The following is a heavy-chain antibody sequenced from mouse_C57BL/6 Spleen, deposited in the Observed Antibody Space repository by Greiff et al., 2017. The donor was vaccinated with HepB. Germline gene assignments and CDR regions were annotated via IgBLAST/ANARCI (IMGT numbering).Heavy chain of an antibody. CDR1: GYTFTSYW. Sequence: VKLMESGAELAKPGASVKLSCKASGYTFTSYWMHWVNQRPGQGLEWIGYINPSSGYTKYNQKFKDKATLTADKSSSTAYMQLSSLTYEDSAVYDCARGESTMVTTGWYFDVWGTGTTVTVSS. D-gene: IGHD2-2*01. J-gene: IGHJ1*03. CDR2: INPSSGYT. V-gene: IGHV1-7*01. CDR3: ARGESTMVTTGWYFDV.